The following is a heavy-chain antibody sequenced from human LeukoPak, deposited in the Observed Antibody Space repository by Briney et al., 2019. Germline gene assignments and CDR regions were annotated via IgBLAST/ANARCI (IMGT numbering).Heavy chain of an antibody. D-gene: IGHD5-18*01. V-gene: IGHV1-8*01. Sequence: GASVKVSCKASGYTLTSYDINWVRQATGQGLEWMGWMNPNSGNTGYAQKFQGRVTMTRNTSISTAYMELSSLRSEDTAVYYCARGSGTAMVSSYYYYMDVWGKGTTVTISS. CDR1: GYTLTSYD. J-gene: IGHJ6*03. CDR3: ARGSGTAMVSSYYYYMDV. CDR2: MNPNSGNT.